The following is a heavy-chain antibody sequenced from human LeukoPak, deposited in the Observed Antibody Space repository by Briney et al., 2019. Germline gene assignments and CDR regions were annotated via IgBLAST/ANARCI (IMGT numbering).Heavy chain of an antibody. D-gene: IGHD2-15*01. Sequence: GGSLRLSCAASGFTVSNIFMNWVRQAPGKGLEWVSIIYSGGSTYYADSVKGRFTISRDNSKNTLDLQMGSLRAEDMAVYYCARDGGGNPYYFDYWGQGTLVTVSS. CDR3: ARDGGGNPYYFDY. CDR1: GFTVSNIF. CDR2: IYSGGST. J-gene: IGHJ4*02. V-gene: IGHV3-66*01.